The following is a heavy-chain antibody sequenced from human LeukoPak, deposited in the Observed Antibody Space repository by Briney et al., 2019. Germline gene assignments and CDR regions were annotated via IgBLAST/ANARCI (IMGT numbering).Heavy chain of an antibody. D-gene: IGHD6-6*01. Sequence: PSETLSLTCTVSGGSISSSSYYWVWIRQPPGKGLEWIGSIYYSGSTYYNPSLKSRVTISVDTSKNQFSLKLSSVTAADTAVYYCACQPGIAARWSYYYGMDVWGQGTTVTVSS. V-gene: IGHV4-39*01. CDR1: GGSISSSSYY. J-gene: IGHJ6*02. CDR2: IYYSGST. CDR3: ACQPGIAARWSYYYGMDV.